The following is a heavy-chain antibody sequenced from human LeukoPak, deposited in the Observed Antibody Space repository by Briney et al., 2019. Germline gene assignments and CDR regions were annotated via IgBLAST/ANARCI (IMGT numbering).Heavy chain of an antibody. J-gene: IGHJ4*02. CDR2: ISGGGANT. V-gene: IGHV3-23*01. CDR1: GFTFSSYG. CDR3: AKDRPGYQPLD. Sequence: GSLRLSFAASGFTFSSYGMGWVRPAPGKGLEWVSAISGGGANTYYSDSVKGRFTISRDNSKNTLYLQMNSLRAEDTAVYYCAKDRPGYQPLDWGQGTLVTVSS. D-gene: IGHD2-2*01.